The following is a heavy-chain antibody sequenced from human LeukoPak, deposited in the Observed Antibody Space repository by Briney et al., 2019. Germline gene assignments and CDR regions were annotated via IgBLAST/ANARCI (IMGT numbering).Heavy chain of an antibody. CDR1: GDSISSYY. CDR2: IYYSGST. J-gene: IGHJ4*02. Sequence: SETLSLTCTVSGDSISSYYWSWIRQPPGKGLEWIGYIYYSGSTNYNASLKSRVTISVDTSKNQFSLELSSVTAADTAIYYCARDGRAGSLFAYWGQGTLVTVSS. CDR3: ARDGRAGSLFAY. D-gene: IGHD6-19*01. V-gene: IGHV4-59*12.